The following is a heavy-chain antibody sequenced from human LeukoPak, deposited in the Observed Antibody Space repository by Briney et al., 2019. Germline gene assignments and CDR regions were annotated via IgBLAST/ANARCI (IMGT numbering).Heavy chain of an antibody. V-gene: IGHV3-64D*06. CDR3: VKGGGYCSSTSCPPPYYFDY. D-gene: IGHD2-2*01. J-gene: IGHJ4*02. Sequence: GGSLRLSCAASGFTFSSYALHWVRQAPGKGLEYFSAIITKGGSTYYADSVKGRFTIPRDNSKNTLYLQMSSLRAEDTAVYYCVKGGGYCSSTSCPPPYYFDYWGQGTLVTVSS. CDR1: GFTFSSYA. CDR2: IITKGGST.